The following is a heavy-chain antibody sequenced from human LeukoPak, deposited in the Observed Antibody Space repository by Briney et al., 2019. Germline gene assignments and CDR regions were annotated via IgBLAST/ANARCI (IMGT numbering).Heavy chain of an antibody. D-gene: IGHD3-10*01. CDR1: GGTFSSYA. J-gene: IGHJ5*02. CDR3: ATDKITMVRGVIIWNWFDP. V-gene: IGHV1-69*06. Sequence: SVKVSCKASGGTFSSYAISWVRQAPGQGLEWMGGIIPIFGTANYAQKFQGRVTITADKSTSTAYMELSSLRSEDTAVYYCATDKITMVRGVIIWNWFDPWGQGTLVTVSS. CDR2: IIPIFGTA.